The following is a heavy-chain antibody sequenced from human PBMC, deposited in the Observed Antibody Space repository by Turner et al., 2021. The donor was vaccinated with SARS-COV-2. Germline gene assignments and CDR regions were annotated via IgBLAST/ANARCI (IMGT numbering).Heavy chain of an antibody. D-gene: IGHD5-18*01. Sequence: QLQLQASGPGLVKPSETLSLTCPVSGGSISSSRYYWGWIRPPPGKGLEWIGNIYYSGITYYNPSLKSRVTISVDTSKNQFSLKLSSVTAADTAVYYCARLMDTAMDYYGMDVWGQGTTVTVSS. CDR2: IYYSGIT. CDR1: GGSISSSRYY. CDR3: ARLMDTAMDYYGMDV. V-gene: IGHV4-39*01. J-gene: IGHJ6*02.